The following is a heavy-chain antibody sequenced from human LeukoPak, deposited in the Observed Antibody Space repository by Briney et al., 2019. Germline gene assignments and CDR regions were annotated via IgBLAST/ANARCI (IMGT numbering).Heavy chain of an antibody. CDR1: GFTFSSYA. CDR2: IGSASSYV. V-gene: IGHV3-21*04. Sequence: GRSLRLSCAASGFTFSSYAMHWVRQAPGKGLEWVAFIGSASSYVFYADSVKGRFTISRDNAKNSLYLQMNSLKAEDTAIYYCATSIGVAVAFDFWGQGTLVTVSS. CDR3: ATSIGVAVAFDF. D-gene: IGHD6-19*01. J-gene: IGHJ4*02.